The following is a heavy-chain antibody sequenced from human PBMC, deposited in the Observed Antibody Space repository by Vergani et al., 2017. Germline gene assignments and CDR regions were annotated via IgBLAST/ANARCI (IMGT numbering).Heavy chain of an antibody. V-gene: IGHV3-30*18. D-gene: IGHD3-3*01. CDR1: GFTFSSYG. Sequence: QVQLVESGGGVVQPGRSLRLSCAASGFTFSSYGMHWVRQAPGKGLEWVAVISYDGSNKYYADSVKGRFTISRDNSKNTLYLQMNSLRAEDTAVYYCAKDLVRFLRGYFNWFDPWGQGTLVTVSS. CDR3: AKDLVRFLRGYFNWFDP. J-gene: IGHJ5*02. CDR2: ISYDGSNK.